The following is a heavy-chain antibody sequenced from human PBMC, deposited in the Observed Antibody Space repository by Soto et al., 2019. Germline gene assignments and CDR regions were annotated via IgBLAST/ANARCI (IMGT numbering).Heavy chain of an antibody. J-gene: IGHJ4*02. Sequence: SETLSPTCAVYGGSFSGYYWSWIRQPPGKGLEWIGEINHSGSTNYNPSLKSRVTISVDTSKNQFSLKLSSVTAADTAVYYCARLDYDSSGYPFDYWGQGTLVTVSS. D-gene: IGHD3-22*01. CDR1: GGSFSGYY. CDR2: INHSGST. CDR3: ARLDYDSSGYPFDY. V-gene: IGHV4-34*01.